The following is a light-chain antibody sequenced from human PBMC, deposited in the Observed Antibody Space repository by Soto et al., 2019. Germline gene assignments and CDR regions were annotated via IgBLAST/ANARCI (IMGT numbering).Light chain of an antibody. CDR2: DVS. J-gene: IGLJ3*02. CDR1: SRDVGGYNY. V-gene: IGLV2-11*01. CDR3: CSYAGSYTWV. Sequence: QSVLTQPRAVSGSPGQSVTISCTGTSRDVGGYNYVSWYQQHPGKAPKLMIYDVSKRPSGVPDRFSGSKSGNTASLTISGLQAEDEADYYCCSYAGSYTWVFGGGTKVTV.